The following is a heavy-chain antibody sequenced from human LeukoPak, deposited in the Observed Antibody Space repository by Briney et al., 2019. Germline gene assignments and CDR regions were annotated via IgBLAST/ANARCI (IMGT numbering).Heavy chain of an antibody. V-gene: IGHV1-18*01. J-gene: IGHJ3*02. CDR3: ARDLAATKAFDI. CDR2: ISAYNGNT. CDR1: GYTFTSYG. D-gene: IGHD2-15*01. Sequence: ASVKVSCKASGYTFTSYGISWVRQAPGQGPEWMGWISAYNGNTNYAQKLQGRVTMTTDTSTSTAYMELRSLRSDDTAVYYCARDLAATKAFDIWGQGTMVTVSS.